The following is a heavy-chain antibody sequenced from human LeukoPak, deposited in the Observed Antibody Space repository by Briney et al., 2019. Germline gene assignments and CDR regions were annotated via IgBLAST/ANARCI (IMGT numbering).Heavy chain of an antibody. D-gene: IGHD3-3*01. CDR1: GFTFSSYA. CDR3: ARDPYYDFWSGLGAFDI. J-gene: IGHJ3*02. CDR2: ISYDGSNK. V-gene: IGHV3-30-3*01. Sequence: PGGSLRLSCAASGFTFSSYAMLWVRQAPGKGLEWVAVISYDGSNKYYADSVKGRFTISRDNSKNTLYLQMNSLRAEDTAVYYCARDPYYDFWSGLGAFDIWGQGTMVTVSS.